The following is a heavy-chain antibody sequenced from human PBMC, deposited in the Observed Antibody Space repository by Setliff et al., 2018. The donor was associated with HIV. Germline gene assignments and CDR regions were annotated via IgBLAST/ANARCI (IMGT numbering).Heavy chain of an antibody. CDR2: IYYSGST. D-gene: IGHD5-12*01. V-gene: IGHV4-39*07. CDR1: GGSISNGSYY. CDR3: VRIVATITCYDY. J-gene: IGHJ4*02. Sequence: SETLSLTCTVSGGSISNGSYYWGWIRQPPGKGLEWIGSIYYSGSTYYNPSLKSRVTISVDTSKNQFSLKLSSVTAADSAVYYCVRIVATITCYDYWGQGTLVTVSS.